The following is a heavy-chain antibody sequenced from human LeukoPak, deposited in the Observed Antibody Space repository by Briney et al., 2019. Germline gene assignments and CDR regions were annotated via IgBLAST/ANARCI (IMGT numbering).Heavy chain of an antibody. Sequence: GGSLRLSCAVPRLTFSDYTMNWVRQAPGKRLEWVSSISPTGSTTYYRNSVKGRSTISRDNPRSTVYLRMNSLRAEDTAVYYCAKDRLWFGELLPTMDVWGKGTKVTVSS. J-gene: IGHJ6*03. V-gene: IGHV3-23*01. D-gene: IGHD3-10*01. CDR2: ISPTGSTT. CDR3: AKDRLWFGELLPTMDV. CDR1: RLTFSDYT.